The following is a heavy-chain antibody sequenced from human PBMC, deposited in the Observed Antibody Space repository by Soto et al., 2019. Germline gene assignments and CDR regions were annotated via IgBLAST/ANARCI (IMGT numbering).Heavy chain of an antibody. CDR2: ISFDGGKR. Sequence: GGSLRLSCAASGVSFSSYAMHWVRQAPGKGLEWVAVISFDGGKRYYADSVKGRFSIPRDNSKNMLYLQMNSLRAEDTAVYYCAKDSDIAVTPAGMNYFDPWGQGTLVTVSS. J-gene: IGHJ5*02. V-gene: IGHV3-30*18. CDR1: GVSFSSYA. CDR3: AKDSDIAVTPAGMNYFDP. D-gene: IGHD2-2*01.